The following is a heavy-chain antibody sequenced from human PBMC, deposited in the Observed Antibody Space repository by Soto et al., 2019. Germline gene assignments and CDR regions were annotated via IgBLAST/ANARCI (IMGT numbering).Heavy chain of an antibody. Sequence: SETLSLTCTVSGGSISSYYWSWIRQPPGKGLEWIGYIYNSGSTNYSPSLKSRVTISVDTSKNQFSLKLSSVTAADTAVYYCARLWGLDAFDIWGQGTMVTVS. CDR1: GGSISSYY. CDR3: ARLWGLDAFDI. V-gene: IGHV4-59*08. J-gene: IGHJ3*02. D-gene: IGHD7-27*01. CDR2: IYNSGST.